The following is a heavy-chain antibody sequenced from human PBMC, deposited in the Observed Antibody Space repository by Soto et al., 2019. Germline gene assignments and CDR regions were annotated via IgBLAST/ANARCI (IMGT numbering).Heavy chain of an antibody. CDR2: ISGSGGST. CDR3: AKDQYPLPAAAYFDY. J-gene: IGHJ4*02. Sequence: QRLSCAASGFTFSSYAMSWVRQAPGKGLEWVSAISGSGGSTYYADSVKGRFTISRDNSKNTLYLQMNSLRAEDTAVYYCAKDQYPLPAAAYFDYWGQGTLVTVSS. CDR1: GFTFSSYA. V-gene: IGHV3-23*01. D-gene: IGHD2-2*01.